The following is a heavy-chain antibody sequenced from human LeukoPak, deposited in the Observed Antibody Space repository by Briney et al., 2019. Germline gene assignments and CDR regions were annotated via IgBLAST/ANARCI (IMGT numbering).Heavy chain of an antibody. V-gene: IGHV1-69*13. Sequence: SVKASCKASGGTFSSYAISWVRQAPGQGLEWMGGIIPIFGTANYAQKFQGRVTITADESTSTAYMELSSLRSEDTAVYYCAESGGSPTRPLDYWGQGTLVTVSS. CDR2: IIPIFGTA. D-gene: IGHD2-15*01. J-gene: IGHJ4*02. CDR1: GGTFSSYA. CDR3: AESGGSPTRPLDY.